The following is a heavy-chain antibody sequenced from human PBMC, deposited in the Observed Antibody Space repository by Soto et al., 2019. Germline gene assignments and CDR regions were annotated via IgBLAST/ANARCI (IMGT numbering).Heavy chain of an antibody. V-gene: IGHV1-8*01. Sequence: ASVKVSCKASGCTFTSYDINWVRQATGQGLEWMGWMNPNSGNTGYAQKFQGRVTMTRNTSISTAYMELSSLRYEDTAVYYCARERSAAGTGWFDPWGQGTLVTVSS. CDR1: GCTFTSYD. CDR3: ARERSAAGTGWFDP. J-gene: IGHJ5*02. D-gene: IGHD6-13*01. CDR2: MNPNSGNT.